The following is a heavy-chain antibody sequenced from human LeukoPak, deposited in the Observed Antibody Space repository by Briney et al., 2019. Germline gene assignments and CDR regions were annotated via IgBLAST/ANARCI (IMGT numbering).Heavy chain of an antibody. CDR1: GFTFSSYG. D-gene: IGHD2-15*01. CDR2: ISYDGSNK. V-gene: IGHV3-30*18. CDR3: AKGRGYCSGGSCRAYYYYYGMDV. Sequence: GGSLRLSCAASGFTFSSYGMHWVRQATGKGLEWVAVISYDGSNKYYADSVKGRFTISRDNSKNTLYLQMNSLRAEDTAVYYCAKGRGYCSGGSCRAYYYYYGMDVWGQGTTVTVSS. J-gene: IGHJ6*02.